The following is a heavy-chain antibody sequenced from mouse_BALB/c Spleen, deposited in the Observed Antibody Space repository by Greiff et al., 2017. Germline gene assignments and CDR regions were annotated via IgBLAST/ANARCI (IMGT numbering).Heavy chain of an antibody. CDR2: ISDGGSYT. Sequence: EVKVVESGGGLVKPGGSLKLSCAASGFTFSDYYMYWVRQTPEKRLEWVATISDGGSYTYYPDSVKGRFTISRDNAKNNLYLQMSSLKSEDTAMYYCARDGGFITTVVAHWYFDVWGAGTTVTVSS. D-gene: IGHD1-1*01. J-gene: IGHJ1*01. CDR1: GFTFSDYY. CDR3: ARDGGFITTVVAHWYFDV. V-gene: IGHV5-4*02.